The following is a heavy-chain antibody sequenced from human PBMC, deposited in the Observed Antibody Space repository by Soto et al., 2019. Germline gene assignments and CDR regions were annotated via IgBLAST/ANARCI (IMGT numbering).Heavy chain of an antibody. CDR3: AREVDSSSFFHGYYGMDV. CDR1: GFTFSSYG. D-gene: IGHD6-6*01. CDR2: IWYDGSNK. Sequence: QVQLVESGGGVVQPGRSLRLSCAASGFTFSSYGMHWVRQAPGKGLEWVAVIWYDGSNKYYADSEKGRFTISRDNSKNTLYLQMNSLRAEDTAVYYCAREVDSSSFFHGYYGMDVWGQGTTVTVSS. J-gene: IGHJ6*02. V-gene: IGHV3-33*01.